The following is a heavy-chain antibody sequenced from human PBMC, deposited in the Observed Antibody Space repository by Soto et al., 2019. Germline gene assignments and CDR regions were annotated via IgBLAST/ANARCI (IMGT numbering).Heavy chain of an antibody. V-gene: IGHV3-66*02. D-gene: IGHD3-16*01. CDR2: IYSGGST. J-gene: IGHJ3*02. Sequence: GGSLRLSCAASGFTVSSNYMSWVRQAPGKGLEWVSVIYSGGSTYYADSVKGRFTISRDNSKNTLYLQMNSLRAEDTAVYYCARDFAVGDMDAFDIWGQGTMVTVSS. CDR3: ARDFAVGDMDAFDI. CDR1: GFTVSSNY.